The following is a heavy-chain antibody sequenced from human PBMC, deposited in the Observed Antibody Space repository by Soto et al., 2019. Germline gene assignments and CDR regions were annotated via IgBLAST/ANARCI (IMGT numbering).Heavy chain of an antibody. CDR2: ISSSSSYI. CDR1: GFTFSSYS. V-gene: IGHV3-21*04. J-gene: IGHJ4*02. Sequence: GALRLSCAASGFTFSSYSMNWVRQAPGKGLECVSSISSSSSYIYYPDSVKGRFSISREDAKNSLYLQMNSLRAEDTAVYYCARGRFYKFDFAEKNFDYWGQGTLVTVSS. CDR3: ARGRFYKFDFAEKNFDY. D-gene: IGHD1-1*01.